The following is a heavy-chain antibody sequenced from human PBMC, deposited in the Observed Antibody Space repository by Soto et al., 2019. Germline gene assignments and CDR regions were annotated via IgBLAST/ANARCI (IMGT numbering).Heavy chain of an antibody. Sequence: TGGSLRLSCAASGFTFSSYAMSWVRQAPGKGLEWVSAISGSGGSTYYADSVKGRFTISRDNSKNTLYLQMNSLRAEDTAVYYCAKDSIFGVVIGLGYYGMDVWGQGTTVTVSS. CDR1: GFTFSSYA. CDR3: AKDSIFGVVIGLGYYGMDV. D-gene: IGHD3-3*01. V-gene: IGHV3-23*01. J-gene: IGHJ6*02. CDR2: ISGSGGST.